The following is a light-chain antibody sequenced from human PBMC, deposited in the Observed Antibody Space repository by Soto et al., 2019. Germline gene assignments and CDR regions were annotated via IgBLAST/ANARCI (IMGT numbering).Light chain of an antibody. Sequence: QSALAQPPSVSGSPGQSVTISCTGTSSDIGGYNNVSWYHQLPGKAPKVMIYDVSKRPSGVPDGFSGSNSGNTASLTISGLQAEDEADYYCCSYAGTTHVFGTGTKLTVL. CDR2: DVS. CDR3: CSYAGTTHV. V-gene: IGLV2-11*01. CDR1: SSDIGGYNN. J-gene: IGLJ1*01.